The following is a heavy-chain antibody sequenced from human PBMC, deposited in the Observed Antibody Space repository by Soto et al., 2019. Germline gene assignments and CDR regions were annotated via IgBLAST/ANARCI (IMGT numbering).Heavy chain of an antibody. Sequence: EVQLVETGGGLIQPGGSLRLSCAASGFTVSSNYMSWVRQAPGKGLEWVSVIYSGGSTYYADSVKGRFTISRDNSKNTLYLQMNSLRAEDTAVYYCAREYSSSSRVNYFDYWGQGTLVTVSS. CDR2: IYSGGST. J-gene: IGHJ4*02. D-gene: IGHD6-6*01. CDR1: GFTVSSNY. CDR3: AREYSSSSRVNYFDY. V-gene: IGHV3-53*02.